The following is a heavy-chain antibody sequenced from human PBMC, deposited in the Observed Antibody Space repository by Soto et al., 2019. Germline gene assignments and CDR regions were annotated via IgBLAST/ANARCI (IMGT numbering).Heavy chain of an antibody. CDR1: GFTFSSYG. Sequence: GGSLRLSCAASGFTFSSYGMHWVRQAPGKGLEWVAVISYDGSNKYYADSVKGRFTISRDNSKNTLYLQMNSLRAEDTAVYYCAKGSCYRSCYSLPDFDYWGQGTLVTVSS. CDR3: AKGSCYRSCYSLPDFDY. J-gene: IGHJ4*02. D-gene: IGHD2-15*01. CDR2: ISYDGSNK. V-gene: IGHV3-30*18.